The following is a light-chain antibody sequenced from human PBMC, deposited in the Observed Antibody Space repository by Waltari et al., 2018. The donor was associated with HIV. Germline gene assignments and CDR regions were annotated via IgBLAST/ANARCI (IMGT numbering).Light chain of an antibody. CDR1: MSVLCSSNNKNH. J-gene: IGKJ1*01. CDR2: WAS. Sequence: EIVMFQSPDSLAVSLGGRATITGRSAMSVLCSSNNKNHLAWYQQKPGQPPKLLFYWASIREVGVPDRFTGSGSGTIFNLTVSSLQADDVSVYYCQQFFSFPRTFGQGTNVEI. V-gene: IGKV4-1*01. CDR3: QQFFSFPRT.